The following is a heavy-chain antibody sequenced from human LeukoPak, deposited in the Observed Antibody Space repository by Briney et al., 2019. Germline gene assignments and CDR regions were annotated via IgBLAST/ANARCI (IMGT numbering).Heavy chain of an antibody. J-gene: IGHJ5*02. V-gene: IGHV1-2*02. D-gene: IGHD6-19*01. Sequence: ASVKVSCKASGYTFTGYYMHWVRQAPGQGLEWMGWINPNSGGTNYAQKFQGRVTMTRDTSISTAYMELSRLRSDDTAVYYCARWQWLENNWFDPWGQGTPVTVSS. CDR3: ARWQWLENNWFDP. CDR2: INPNSGGT. CDR1: GYTFTGYY.